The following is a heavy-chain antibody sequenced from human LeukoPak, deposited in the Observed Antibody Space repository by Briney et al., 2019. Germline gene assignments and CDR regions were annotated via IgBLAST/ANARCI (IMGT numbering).Heavy chain of an antibody. J-gene: IGHJ4*02. Sequence: ASVKVSCKASGYTFTSYGISWVRQAPGQGLEWMGWISAYNGNTNYAQKLQGRVTMTTDTSTSTAYMELRSLRSDDTAVYYCARRVLDFWSGYSFAYWGQGTLVTVSS. D-gene: IGHD3-3*01. V-gene: IGHV1-18*01. CDR2: ISAYNGNT. CDR1: GYTFTSYG. CDR3: ARRVLDFWSGYSFAY.